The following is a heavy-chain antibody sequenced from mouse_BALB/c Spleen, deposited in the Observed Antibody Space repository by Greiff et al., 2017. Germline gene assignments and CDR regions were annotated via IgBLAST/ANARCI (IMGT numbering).Heavy chain of an antibody. CDR1: GFSFTGYF. D-gene: IGHD2-14*01. Sequence: VQLQQSGPELVKPGASVKISCKASGFSFTGYFMNWVMQSHGKSLEWIGRINPYNGDTFYNQKFKGKATLTVDKSSSTAHMELRSLASEDSAVYYCARRGNYFDYWGQGTTLTVSS. CDR3: ARRGNYFDY. V-gene: IGHV1-20*02. J-gene: IGHJ2*01. CDR2: INPYNGDT.